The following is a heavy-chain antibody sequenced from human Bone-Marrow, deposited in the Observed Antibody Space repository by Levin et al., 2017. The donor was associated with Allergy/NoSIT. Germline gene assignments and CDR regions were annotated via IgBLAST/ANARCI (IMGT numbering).Heavy chain of an antibody. D-gene: IGHD3-16*01. Sequence: PGGSLRLSCAVSGFTFTDYDMNWVRQAPGKGLEWVSSISDGNTDIYYADSVKGRFTISRDNAKNSVFLQMHSLRAEDTALYYCARRLKSSFSLGGMDVWGQGTTVTVSS. CDR2: ISDGNTDI. CDR1: GFTFTDYD. J-gene: IGHJ6*02. CDR3: ARRLKSSFSLGGMDV. V-gene: IGHV3-21*01.